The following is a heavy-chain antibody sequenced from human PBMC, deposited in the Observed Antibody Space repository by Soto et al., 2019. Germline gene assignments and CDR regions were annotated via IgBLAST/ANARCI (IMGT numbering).Heavy chain of an antibody. CDR3: ARDLKQPDYYYYGMDV. Sequence: SETLSLTCAVSGGSISSSNWWSWVRQPPGKGLEWIGEIYHSGSTNYNPSLKSRVTISVDKSKNQFSLKLSSVTAADTAVYYCARDLKQPDYYYYGMDVWGRGTTVTVSS. V-gene: IGHV4-4*02. D-gene: IGHD6-13*01. J-gene: IGHJ6*02. CDR2: IYHSGST. CDR1: GGSISSSNW.